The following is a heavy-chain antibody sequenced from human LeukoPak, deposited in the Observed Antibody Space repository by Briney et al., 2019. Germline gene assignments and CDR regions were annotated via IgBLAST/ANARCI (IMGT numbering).Heavy chain of an antibody. CDR3: ARVSGSA. J-gene: IGHJ5*02. CDR1: GFSFSSYA. Sequence: GGSLRLSCAASGFSFSSYALTWVRQAPGKGLEWVSALSGSGGSTYYADSVKGRFTIFRDNSKNTLYLQMNGLRAEDTAVYYCARVSGSAWGQGTLVTVSS. V-gene: IGHV3-23*01. CDR2: LSGSGGST.